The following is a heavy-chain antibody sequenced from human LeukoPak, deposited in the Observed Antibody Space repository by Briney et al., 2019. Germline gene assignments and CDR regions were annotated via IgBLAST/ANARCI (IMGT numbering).Heavy chain of an antibody. CDR1: GASISSGGDY. CDR3: ARERGYYGMDV. CDR2: IYYSGST. Sequence: SQTLSLTCTVSGASISSGGDYWSWIRQPPGKGLEWIGYIYYSGSTYYNPSLKSRVTISVDTSKNQFSLKLSSVTAADTAVYYCARERGYYGMDVWGQGTTVTVSS. J-gene: IGHJ6*02. V-gene: IGHV4-30-4*08.